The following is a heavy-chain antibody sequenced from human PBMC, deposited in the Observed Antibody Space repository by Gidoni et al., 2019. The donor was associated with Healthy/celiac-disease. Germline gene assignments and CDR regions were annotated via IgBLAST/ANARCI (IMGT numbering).Heavy chain of an antibody. D-gene: IGHD4-17*01. J-gene: IGHJ4*02. CDR3: ARQRRGDYDEIDY. CDR2: IYYSGST. V-gene: IGHV4-39*01. CDR1: GGSISSSSYY. Sequence: QLQLQESGPGLVKPSETLSLTCTVSGGSISSSSYYWGWIRQPPGKGLEWIGSIYYSGSTYYNPSLKSRVTISVDTSKNQFSLKLSSVTAADTAVYYCARQRRGDYDEIDYWGQGTLVTVSS.